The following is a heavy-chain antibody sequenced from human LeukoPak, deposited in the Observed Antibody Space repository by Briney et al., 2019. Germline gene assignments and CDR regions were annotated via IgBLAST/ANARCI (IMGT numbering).Heavy chain of an antibody. Sequence: PSETLSLTCTVSGGSISTSNYYWGWIRQPPGKGLEWIGNIFYSGSTYYSPSLKSRVTISLDTSRNQFSLKLSSVTAADTAVYYCARGGILAAANLDYWGQGTLVTVSS. D-gene: IGHD6-13*01. CDR3: ARGGILAAANLDY. J-gene: IGHJ4*02. V-gene: IGHV4-39*07. CDR1: GGSISTSNYY. CDR2: IFYSGST.